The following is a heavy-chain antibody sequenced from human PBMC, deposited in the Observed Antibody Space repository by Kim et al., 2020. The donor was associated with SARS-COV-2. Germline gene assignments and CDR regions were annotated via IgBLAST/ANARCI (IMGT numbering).Heavy chain of an antibody. D-gene: IGHD4-17*01. J-gene: IGHJ5*02. Sequence: ADSGKGQFTISGENAKTSLYLQMTSLRAEDTAVYYCARVLYGDSNNWFDPWGQGTLVTVSS. CDR3: ARVLYGDSNNWFDP. V-gene: IGHV3-11*06.